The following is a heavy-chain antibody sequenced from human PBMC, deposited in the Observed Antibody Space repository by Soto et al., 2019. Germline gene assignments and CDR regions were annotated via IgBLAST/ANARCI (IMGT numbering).Heavy chain of an antibody. Sequence: GGSLRLSCVASGFIFSDYAMHWARQAPGKGLEWVALISPAGTNQYYADSAKGRFTISRDNSKNTLYLQMNSLRPEDTGLYYCARENSRILPRPFQHWGHGTLVTVSS. CDR3: ARENSRILPRPFQH. CDR1: GFIFSDYA. J-gene: IGHJ1*01. CDR2: ISPAGTNQ. V-gene: IGHV3-30-3*01. D-gene: IGHD6-6*01.